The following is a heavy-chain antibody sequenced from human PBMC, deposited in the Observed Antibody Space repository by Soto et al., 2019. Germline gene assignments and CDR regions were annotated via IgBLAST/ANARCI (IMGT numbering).Heavy chain of an antibody. J-gene: IGHJ6*02. Sequence: QVQLVQSGAEVKKPGASVKVSCKASGYTFTDFYIHWVRQAPGQGLEWMGWINPNSGVTSYAQKFQGWVTMTRDTSISTAYMDPSRLRSDDTAVYYCARDKYTSDYPFYYCGMDVWGPGTTVTVSS. D-gene: IGHD3-22*01. CDR3: ARDKYTSDYPFYYCGMDV. CDR1: GYTFTDFY. CDR2: INPNSGVT. V-gene: IGHV1-2*04.